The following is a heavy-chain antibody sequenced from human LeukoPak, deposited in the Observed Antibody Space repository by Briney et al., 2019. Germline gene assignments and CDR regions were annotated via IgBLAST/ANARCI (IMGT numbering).Heavy chain of an antibody. J-gene: IGHJ4*02. CDR2: IYHSGST. Sequence: PSGTLSLTCAVSGGSISSSNWWSWVRQPPGKGLEWIGEIYHSGSTNYNPSLKSRVTISVDKSKNQFSLKLSSVTAADTAVYYCARATYPGLVRYSGSYGKLDYWGQGTLVTVSS. D-gene: IGHD1-26*01. V-gene: IGHV4-4*02. CDR1: GGSISSSNW. CDR3: ARATYPGLVRYSGSYGKLDY.